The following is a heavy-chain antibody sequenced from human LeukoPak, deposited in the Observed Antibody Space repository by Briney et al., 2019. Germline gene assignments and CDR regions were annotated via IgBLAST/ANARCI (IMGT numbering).Heavy chain of an antibody. V-gene: IGHV1-3*01. Sequence: ASVKVSCKASGYTFTNFAMHWVRQAPRQRLEWMGWINPANGNTKYSQKFQGRVTITRDTAASTAYMELSSLRSEDTAVYYCARPLVVDYYTMDVWGQGTTVTVSS. CDR3: ARPLVVDYYTMDV. J-gene: IGHJ6*02. CDR1: GYTFTNFA. D-gene: IGHD2-15*01. CDR2: INPANGNT.